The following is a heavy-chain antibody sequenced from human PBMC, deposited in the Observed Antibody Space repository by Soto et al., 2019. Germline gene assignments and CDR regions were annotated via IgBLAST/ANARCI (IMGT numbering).Heavy chain of an antibody. CDR1: GYTFTNHG. D-gene: IGHD3-16*01. V-gene: IGHV1-18*04. Sequence: QVQLVQPGAEVKKPGASVKFSCKTSGYTFTNHGINWVRQAPGQGLAWMGWIKPYNANVNYAQKLQGRVTMTTDTSTSTAYMDLRSMTSDDTAVYYCARDRVAGIWGDAFDIWGQGTMVTVSS. CDR3: ARDRVAGIWGDAFDI. J-gene: IGHJ3*02. CDR2: IKPYNANV.